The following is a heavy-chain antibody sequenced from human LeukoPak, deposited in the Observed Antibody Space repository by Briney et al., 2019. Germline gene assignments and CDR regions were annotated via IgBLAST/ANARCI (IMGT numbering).Heavy chain of an antibody. CDR2: ISGSGGTI. Sequence: GGSLRLSCAASGFTFSDYYMSWIRQAPGKGLEWVSYISGSGGTIYYADSVKGRFTISRDNAKNSLYLQMNSLRAEDTAVYYCAREPILGYCSGGSCHGAYYYYGMDVWGQGTTVTVSS. J-gene: IGHJ6*02. V-gene: IGHV3-11*01. CDR3: AREPILGYCSGGSCHGAYYYYGMDV. D-gene: IGHD2-15*01. CDR1: GFTFSDYY.